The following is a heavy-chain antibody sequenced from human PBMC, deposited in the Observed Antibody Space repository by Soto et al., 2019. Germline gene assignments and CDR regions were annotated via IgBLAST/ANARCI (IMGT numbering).Heavy chain of an antibody. CDR3: ARVDAGVYDFGD. V-gene: IGHV1-69*06. Sequence: SVEASCRDSCGTYGSCASSCVRQAPGHGLEWMGGIIPIFGTANYAQKFQGRVTITADKSTSTAYMELSSLRSEDTAVYYCARVDAGVYDFGDWGQGTLGTV. D-gene: IGHD2-8*01. CDR2: IIPIFGTA. J-gene: IGHJ4*02. CDR1: CGTYGSCA.